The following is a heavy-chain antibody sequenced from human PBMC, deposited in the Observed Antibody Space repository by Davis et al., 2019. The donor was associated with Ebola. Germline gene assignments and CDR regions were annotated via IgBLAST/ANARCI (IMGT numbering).Heavy chain of an antibody. J-gene: IGHJ4*02. V-gene: IGHV3-23*01. CDR2: ISGSGGST. CDR1: GFTFSSYW. CDR3: TTDDVWFGVGDY. D-gene: IGHD3-10*01. Sequence: GESLKISCAASGFTFSSYWMSWVRQAPGKGLEWVSAISGSGGSTYYADSVKGRFTISRDNSKNTLYLQMNSLKTEDTAVYYCTTDDVWFGVGDYWGQGTLVTVSS.